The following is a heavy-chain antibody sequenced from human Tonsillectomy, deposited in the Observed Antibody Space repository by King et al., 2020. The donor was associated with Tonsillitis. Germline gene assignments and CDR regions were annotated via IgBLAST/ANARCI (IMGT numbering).Heavy chain of an antibody. Sequence: VQLVESGGGLVKPGGSLRLSCAASGFTFSSYSMNWVRQAPGKGLEWVSSISSSSSYIYYADSVKGRFTISRDNAKNSLYLQMNSLRAEDTAVYYCARDRVYSSGSYAVSDYYYYGRDVWGQGTTGAVSS. V-gene: IGHV3-21*01. D-gene: IGHD6-19*01. CDR3: ARDRVYSSGSYAVSDYYYYGRDV. CDR1: GFTFSSYS. CDR2: ISSSSSYI. J-gene: IGHJ6*02.